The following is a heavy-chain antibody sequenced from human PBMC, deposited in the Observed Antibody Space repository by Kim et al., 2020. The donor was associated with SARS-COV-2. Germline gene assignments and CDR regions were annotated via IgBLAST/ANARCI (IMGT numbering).Heavy chain of an antibody. CDR2: IWYDGSNK. J-gene: IGHJ4*01. CDR1: GFTFSSYG. CDR3: ARDFSSVYPKYYYDY. Sequence: GGSLRLSCAASGFTFSSYGMHWVRQAPGKGLEWVAVIWYDGSNKYYADSVKGRFTISRDNSKNTLYLQVNSLRSEDTAVYYCARDFSSVYPKYYYDYWG. V-gene: IGHV3-33*01. D-gene: IGHD3-3*01.